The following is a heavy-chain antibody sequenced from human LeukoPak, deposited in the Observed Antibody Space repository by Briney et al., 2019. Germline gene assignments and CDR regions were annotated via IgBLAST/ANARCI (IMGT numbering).Heavy chain of an antibody. CDR1: GGSISSYD. CDR3: ARGRAVRIRTGDYGLDY. CDR2: IYYSGST. Sequence: SETLSLTCNVSGGSISSYDWSWMRQPPGKGLEWIGYIYYSGSTNYNPSLKSRVTISVDTSKNQFSLKLSSVTAADTAVYYCARGRAVRIRTGDYGLDYWGQGTLVTVSS. V-gene: IGHV4-59*01. D-gene: IGHD4-17*01. J-gene: IGHJ4*02.